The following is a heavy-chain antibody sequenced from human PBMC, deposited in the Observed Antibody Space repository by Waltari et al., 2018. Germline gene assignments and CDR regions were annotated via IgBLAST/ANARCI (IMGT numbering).Heavy chain of an antibody. D-gene: IGHD2-15*01. Sequence: QVQLVQSGAEVKKPGASVKVSCQASGYTFTSYVISWVRQAPGQGLEWMGWISAYNGNTNYAQKLQGRVTMTTDTSTSTAYMELRSLRSDDTAVYYCARYCSGGSCYWDHYYGMDVWGQGTTVTVSS. CDR1: GYTFTSYV. CDR2: ISAYNGNT. V-gene: IGHV1-18*04. J-gene: IGHJ6*02. CDR3: ARYCSGGSCYWDHYYGMDV.